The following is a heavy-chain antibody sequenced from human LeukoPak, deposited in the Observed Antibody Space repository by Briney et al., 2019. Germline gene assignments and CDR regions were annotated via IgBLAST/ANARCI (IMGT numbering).Heavy chain of an antibody. Sequence: SETLSLTCTVSGGSISSGSYYWSWIRQPAGKGLEWIGRIYTSGSTNYNPSLKSRVTISVDTSKNQFSLKLSSVTAADTAVYYCARHSDPSHPFDYWGQGTLVTVSS. V-gene: IGHV4-61*02. CDR1: GGSISSGSYY. CDR3: ARHSDPSHPFDY. J-gene: IGHJ4*02. CDR2: IYTSGST.